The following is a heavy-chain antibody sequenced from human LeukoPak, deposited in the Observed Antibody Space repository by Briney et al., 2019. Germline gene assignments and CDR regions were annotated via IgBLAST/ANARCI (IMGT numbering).Heavy chain of an antibody. CDR3: ARVDSGHFDY. V-gene: IGHV4-59*01. CDR1: GGSISGYY. D-gene: IGHD3/OR15-3a*01. J-gene: IGHJ4*02. CDR2: SFYTGST. Sequence: SETLSLTCTVSGGSISGYYWSWIRQPPGKGLEWIGSSFYTGSTDYNPSLKSRVTISVDTSKNQLSLKLTSVTAAGTAAYYCARVDSGHFDYWGQGALVTVSS.